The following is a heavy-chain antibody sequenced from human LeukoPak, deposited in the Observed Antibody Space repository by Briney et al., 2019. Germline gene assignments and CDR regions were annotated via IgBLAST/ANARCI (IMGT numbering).Heavy chain of an antibody. CDR1: GVTLSNAW. J-gene: IGHJ4*02. V-gene: IGHV3-15*01. CDR2: LKSKADGGTT. D-gene: IGHD3-10*01. CDR3: ATFLITMVRGSREYFDY. Sequence: PGGSLRLSCAASGVTLSNAWMSWVRQTPERRLEWVGRLKSKADGGTTDYAAPVKGRFTVSRGDSTNTLYLQMNSLKTEDTAVYYCATFLITMVRGSREYFDYWGQGTLVTVSS.